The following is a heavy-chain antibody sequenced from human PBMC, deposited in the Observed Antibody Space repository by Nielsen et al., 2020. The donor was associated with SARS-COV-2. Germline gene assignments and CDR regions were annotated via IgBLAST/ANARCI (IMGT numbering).Heavy chain of an antibody. D-gene: IGHD3-3*01. V-gene: IGHV1-18*01. CDR2: ISAYNGNT. CDR1: GYTFTSYA. J-gene: IGHJ6*02. Sequence: ASVKVSCKASGYTFTSYAMNWVRQAPGQGLEWMGWISAYNGNTNYAQKLQGRVTMTTDTSTSTAYMELRSLRSDDTAVYYCARDDYPYYDFWSGYYAYYYYYGMDVWGQGTTVTVSS. CDR3: ARDDYPYYDFWSGYYAYYYYYGMDV.